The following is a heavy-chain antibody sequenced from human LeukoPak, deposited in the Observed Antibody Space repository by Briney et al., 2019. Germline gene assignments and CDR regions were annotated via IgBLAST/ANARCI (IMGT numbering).Heavy chain of an antibody. D-gene: IGHD4/OR15-4a*01. V-gene: IGHV3-30*04. Sequence: GGSLRLSCSATGFSFTGFALHWVRQPPGKGLEWLAVTSWDDFHKTYTDSVQGRFTISRDNSKDTLYLQMNSLRPDDTAIYFCARDSDDYGDQFCVLWGQGTPVTVSS. CDR2: TSWDDFHK. CDR1: GFSFTGFA. CDR3: ARDSDDYGDQFCVL. J-gene: IGHJ1*01.